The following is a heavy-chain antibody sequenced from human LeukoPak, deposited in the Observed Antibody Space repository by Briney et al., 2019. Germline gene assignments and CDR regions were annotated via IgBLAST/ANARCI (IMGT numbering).Heavy chain of an antibody. Sequence: ASVTVSCTASGYTFTAFYMHWVRQAPGQGLEWMGRINPNSGATNYAQKFQGRVTMTRDTSISTAYMELSTLRSDDTAVYYCARAHLIAAAGYNWFDPWGQGTLVTVSS. CDR3: ARAHLIAAAGYNWFDP. CDR1: GYTFTAFY. J-gene: IGHJ5*02. V-gene: IGHV1-2*06. D-gene: IGHD6-13*01. CDR2: INPNSGAT.